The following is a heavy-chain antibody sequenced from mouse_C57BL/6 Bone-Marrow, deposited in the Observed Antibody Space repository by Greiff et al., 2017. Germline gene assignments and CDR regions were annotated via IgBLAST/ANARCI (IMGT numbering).Heavy chain of an antibody. D-gene: IGHD1-1*01. CDR2: IYWDDDK. Sequence: QVTLKESAPGILQSSQTLSLTCSFSGFSLSTSGMGVSWIRQPSGKGLEWLAHIYWDDDKRYNPSLKSRLTISKDTSRNQVFLKITSVDTADTATYYCARKAGGNYWYFDVWGTGTTVTVSS. CDR3: ARKAGGNYWYFDV. J-gene: IGHJ1*03. V-gene: IGHV8-12*01. CDR1: GFSLSTSGMG.